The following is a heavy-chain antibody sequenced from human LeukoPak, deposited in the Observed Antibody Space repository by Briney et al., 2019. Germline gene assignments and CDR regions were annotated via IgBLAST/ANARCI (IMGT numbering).Heavy chain of an antibody. V-gene: IGHV3-30*02. Sequence: GGSLRLSCAASGFTFSSYGMHWVRQAPGKGLEWVAFIRYDGSNKYYADSVKGRFTISRDNSKNTLYLQMNSLRAEDTAVYYCARSGVGSSSHFLDYWGQGTLVTVSS. CDR1: GFTFSSYG. D-gene: IGHD6-6*01. J-gene: IGHJ4*02. CDR2: IRYDGSNK. CDR3: ARSGVGSSSHFLDY.